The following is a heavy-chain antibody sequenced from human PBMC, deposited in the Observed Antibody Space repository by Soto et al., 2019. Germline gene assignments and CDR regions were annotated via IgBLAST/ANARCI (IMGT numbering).Heavy chain of an antibody. J-gene: IGHJ4*02. Sequence: QVQLQQWGAGLLKPSETLSLTCAVYGGSFSGYYWSWIRQPPGKGLEWIGESNHSGSTNYTPSLNSRVTISVDASKNQFSLKLSSVTAADTAVYYCARRGGVYAMSYWGQGTLVTVSS. CDR3: ARRGGVYAMSY. CDR1: GGSFSGYY. D-gene: IGHD2-8*01. V-gene: IGHV4-34*01. CDR2: SNHSGST.